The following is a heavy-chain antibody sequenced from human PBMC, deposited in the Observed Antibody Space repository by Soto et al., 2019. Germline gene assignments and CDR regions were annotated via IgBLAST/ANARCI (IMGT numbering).Heavy chain of an antibody. CDR1: GGSINNGVYF. CDR3: VRGFVEAAMAFDY. D-gene: IGHD5-18*01. V-gene: IGHV4-31*03. CDR2: VHASGST. Sequence: QVHLQESGPGLVKPSQTLSLTCSVSGGSINNGVYFWSWIRQHPGKGLEWIGYVHASGSTSYNPSLKGRVDMSIDTSKNQFYLRLRSVTAADTGVFFCVRGFVEAAMAFDYWGPGTLITVSS. J-gene: IGHJ4*02.